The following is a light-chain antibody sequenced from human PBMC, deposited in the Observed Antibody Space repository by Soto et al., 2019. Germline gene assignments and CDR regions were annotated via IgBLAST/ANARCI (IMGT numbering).Light chain of an antibody. Sequence: QSALTQPASVSGSPGQSITISCTGTSSDVGGYNYVSWYQQHPGKAPKLMIYEVSNRPSGVSNRFSGSKSGNTASLTISGLQAEDEAEDYCSSYTSSSTLVVFGAGTKLTVL. J-gene: IGLJ2*01. CDR2: EVS. V-gene: IGLV2-14*01. CDR3: SSYTSSSTLVV. CDR1: SSDVGGYNY.